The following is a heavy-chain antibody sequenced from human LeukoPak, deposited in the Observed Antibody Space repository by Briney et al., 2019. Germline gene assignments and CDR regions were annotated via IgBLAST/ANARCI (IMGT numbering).Heavy chain of an antibody. J-gene: IGHJ4*02. V-gene: IGHV5-51*01. CDR1: GYSFTSYW. CDR3: ARGENAVSYHFDY. D-gene: IGHD2-2*01. Sequence: GESLKISCKGSGYSFTSYWIGWVRQMPGKGLGWMGIIYPGDSDTRYSPSFQGQVTISADKSISTAYLQWSSLKASDTAMYYCARGENAVSYHFDYWGQGTLVTVSS. CDR2: IYPGDSDT.